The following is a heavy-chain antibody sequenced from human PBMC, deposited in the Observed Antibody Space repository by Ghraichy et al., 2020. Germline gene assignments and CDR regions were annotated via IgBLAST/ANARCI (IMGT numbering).Heavy chain of an antibody. V-gene: IGHV3-23*01. Sequence: GSLRLSCAASGFTFSSYAMSWVRQAPGKGLEWVSAISGSGGSTYYADSVKGRFTISRDNSKNTLYLQMNSLRAEDTAVYYCAKVGSGPGFDYYGMDVWGQGTTVTVSS. J-gene: IGHJ6*02. D-gene: IGHD6-19*01. CDR1: GFTFSSYA. CDR2: ISGSGGST. CDR3: AKVGSGPGFDYYGMDV.